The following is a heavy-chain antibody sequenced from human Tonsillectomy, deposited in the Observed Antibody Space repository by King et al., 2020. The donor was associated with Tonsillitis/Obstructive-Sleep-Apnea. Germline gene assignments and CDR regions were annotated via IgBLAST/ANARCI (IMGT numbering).Heavy chain of an antibody. CDR2: IKQDGSEI. V-gene: IGHV3-7*04. CDR3: ATGGNDV. J-gene: IGHJ6*04. CDR1: RFTFSRYW. Sequence: VQLVESGGGLVQPGGSLRLSCAASRFTFSRYWMSWVRQAPGKGLEWVANIKQDGSEIDYVDAVKGRFTISRDNAKNSLYLQMNSLRAEDPAVFYCATGGNDVWGKGTTVTVSS. D-gene: IGHD4-23*01.